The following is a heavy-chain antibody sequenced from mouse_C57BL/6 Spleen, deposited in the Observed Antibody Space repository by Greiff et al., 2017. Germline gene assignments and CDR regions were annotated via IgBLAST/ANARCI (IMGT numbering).Heavy chain of an antibody. CDR1: GFNIKDYY. CDR2: IDPEDGET. CDR3: ARSSTVVARYAMDY. J-gene: IGHJ4*01. Sequence: EVKLMESGAELVKPGASVTLSCTASGFNIKDYYMHWVKQRTEQGLEWIGSIDPEDGETKYAPKFQGKATITADTSSNTAYLQLSSLTSEDTAVYYCARSSTVVARYAMDYWGQGTSVTVSS. D-gene: IGHD1-1*01. V-gene: IGHV14-2*01.